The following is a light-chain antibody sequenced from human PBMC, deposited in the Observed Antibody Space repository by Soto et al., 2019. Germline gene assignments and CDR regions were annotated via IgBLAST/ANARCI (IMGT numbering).Light chain of an antibody. Sequence: EIVLTQSPGTLSLSPGESATLSCRASQSISSSYLAWYQQKPGQAPRLLIYGASSRATGIPDRFSGSGSGTDFTLTISRLEPEDFAVYYFQQYGSSPLTFGGGTKVEIK. CDR1: QSISSSY. CDR3: QQYGSSPLT. CDR2: GAS. V-gene: IGKV3-20*01. J-gene: IGKJ4*01.